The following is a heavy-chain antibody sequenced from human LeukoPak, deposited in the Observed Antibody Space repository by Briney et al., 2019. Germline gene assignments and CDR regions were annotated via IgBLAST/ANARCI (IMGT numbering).Heavy chain of an antibody. Sequence: SETLSLTCTVSGGDMSFYYWSWIRQPPGKGLEWIGYIYYSGSTNYNPSLKSRVTISVDTSKNQFSLKLSSVTAADTAVYYCARQVWDYYGSGSYRRAFYYYGMDVWGQGTTVTVSS. V-gene: IGHV4-59*08. CDR1: GGDMSFYY. CDR2: IYYSGST. D-gene: IGHD3-10*01. J-gene: IGHJ6*02. CDR3: ARQVWDYYGSGSYRRAFYYYGMDV.